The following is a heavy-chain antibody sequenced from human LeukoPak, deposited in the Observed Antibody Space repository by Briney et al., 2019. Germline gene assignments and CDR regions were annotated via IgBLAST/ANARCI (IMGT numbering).Heavy chain of an antibody. CDR2: ISGSGGST. CDR1: GFTFSSYA. CDR3: AKNPFPVPRYTPFDP. J-gene: IGHJ5*02. D-gene: IGHD2-2*02. Sequence: GGSLRLSCAASGFTFSSYAMSWVRQAPGKGLEWVSAISGSGGSTYYADSVKGRFTISRDNSKNTLYLQMNSLRAEDTAVYYCAKNPFPVPRYTPFDPWGQGTLVTVSS. V-gene: IGHV3-23*01.